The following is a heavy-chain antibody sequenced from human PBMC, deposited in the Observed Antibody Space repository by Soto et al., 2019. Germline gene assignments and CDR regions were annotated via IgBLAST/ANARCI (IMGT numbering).Heavy chain of an antibody. CDR3: ARDLRPHTYYENLTGYFPSLY. D-gene: IGHD3-9*01. CDR2: ISAYNGNT. Sequence: ASVKVSCKASGYTFTSYGISWVRQAPGQGLEWMGWISAYNGNTNYAQKLQGRVTMTTDTSTSTAYMELRSLRSDDTAVYYCARDLRPHTYYENLTGYFPSLYWGQGKVLTVSA. V-gene: IGHV1-18*01. CDR1: GYTFTSYG. J-gene: IGHJ4*02.